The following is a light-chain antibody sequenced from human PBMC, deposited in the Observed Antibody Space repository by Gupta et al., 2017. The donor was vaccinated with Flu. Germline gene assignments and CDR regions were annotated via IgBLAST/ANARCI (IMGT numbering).Light chain of an antibody. V-gene: IGKV1-5*03. CDR3: QQNYSYPYT. J-gene: IGKJ2*01. CDR2: KAS. Sequence: PSTLSASVGDRVTITGRASQSISSSLTWYQQKPGKAPKLLIYKASSLQSGVPSRFSGSGSGTEFTLSIISLQPDDFATYYCQQNYSYPYTFGQGTKMEIK. CDR1: QSISSS.